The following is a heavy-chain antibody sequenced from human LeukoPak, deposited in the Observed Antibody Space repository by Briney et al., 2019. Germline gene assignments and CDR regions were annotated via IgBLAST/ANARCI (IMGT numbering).Heavy chain of an antibody. CDR1: GGSISRSGYY. J-gene: IGHJ4*02. V-gene: IGHV4-39*01. Sequence: KPSETLSLTCTVSGGSISRSGYYWGWIRQPPGQGLGWIGSIYYSGSTYYNPSLKRRVTISVDTSENQFSLKLSSVTAADTAVFYCARHSEGATRFDYWGQGTLVTVSS. CDR3: ARHSEGATRFDY. CDR2: IYYSGST. D-gene: IGHD1-26*01.